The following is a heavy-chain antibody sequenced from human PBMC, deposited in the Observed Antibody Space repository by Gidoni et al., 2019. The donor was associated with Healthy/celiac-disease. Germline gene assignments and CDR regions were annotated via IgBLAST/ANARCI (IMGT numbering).Heavy chain of an antibody. J-gene: IGHJ3*02. CDR3: AKPYIPRELLDAFDI. CDR2: ISGSGGST. V-gene: IGHV3-23*01. Sequence: LEWVSAISGSGGSTYYADSVKGRFTISRDNSKNTLYLQMNSLRAEDTAVYYCAKPYIPRELLDAFDIWGQGTMVTVSS. D-gene: IGHD3-10*01.